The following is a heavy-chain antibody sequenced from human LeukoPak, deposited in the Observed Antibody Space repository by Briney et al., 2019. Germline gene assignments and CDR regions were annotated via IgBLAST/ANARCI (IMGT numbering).Heavy chain of an antibody. Sequence: SETLSLTCTVSGSSISSYYWSWIRQPPGKGLEWIGYIYTSGSTNYNPSLKSRVTISVDTSKNQFSLKLSSVTAADTAVYYCAAISGYYSDAFDIWGQGTMVTVSS. CDR1: GSSISSYY. CDR2: IYTSGST. D-gene: IGHD3-22*01. V-gene: IGHV4-4*09. CDR3: AAISGYYSDAFDI. J-gene: IGHJ3*02.